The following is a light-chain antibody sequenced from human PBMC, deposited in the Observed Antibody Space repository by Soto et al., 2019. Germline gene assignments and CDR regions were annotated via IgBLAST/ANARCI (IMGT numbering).Light chain of an antibody. CDR1: QSIATY. J-gene: IGKJ1*01. Sequence: IQMTQSPSSLTASVGDRVTITCRASQSIATYLSWYQQIPGNAPKLLLYAASNLQRGVPSRFSGSGSGTEFTLTISNLQPDDFAVYYCQQCFSLPPTFGQGTKVDIK. CDR2: AAS. CDR3: QQCFSLPPT. V-gene: IGKV1-39*01.